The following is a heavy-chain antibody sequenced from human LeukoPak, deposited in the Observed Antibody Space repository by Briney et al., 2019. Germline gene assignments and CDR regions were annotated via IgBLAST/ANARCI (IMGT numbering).Heavy chain of an antibody. CDR1: GFTLSSYE. V-gene: IGHV3-23*01. D-gene: IGHD6-13*01. J-gene: IGHJ4*02. Sequence: GGSLRLSCTASGFTLSSYEMSWIRQAPGKGLEWVSSIDYSGGNTYYADSVKGRFTISRDNSKNTLYLQLNSLRGDDTAVYYCARGIAASFDHWGQGTLVTVSS. CDR3: ARGIAASFDH. CDR2: IDYSGGNT.